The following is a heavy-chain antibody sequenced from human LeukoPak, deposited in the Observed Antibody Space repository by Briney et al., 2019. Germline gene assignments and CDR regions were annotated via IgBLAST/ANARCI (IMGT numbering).Heavy chain of an antibody. CDR3: ARHGPPRAAAGFYFDY. Sequence: PSETLSLTCTVSGGSISSSSYYWGWIRQPPGKGLEWIGSIYYSGSTYYNPSLKSRVTISVDTSKNQFSLKLSSVTAADPAVYYCARHGPPRAAAGFYFDYWGQGTLVTVCS. CDR2: IYYSGST. V-gene: IGHV4-39*01. CDR1: GGSISSSSYY. J-gene: IGHJ4*02. D-gene: IGHD6-13*01.